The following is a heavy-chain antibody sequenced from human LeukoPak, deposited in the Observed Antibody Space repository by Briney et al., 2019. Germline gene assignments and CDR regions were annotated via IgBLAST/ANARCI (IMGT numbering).Heavy chain of an antibody. CDR3: AQDTSSSN. D-gene: IGHD2-2*01. CDR2: ISGSGSTT. V-gene: IGHV3-23*01. Sequence: GGSLRLSCAASGFTFSNYAMTWVRQAPGKGLIWVSAISGSGSTTYYADSVRGRFTISRDISKNTLYLQMNSLRAEDTAVYYCAQDTSSSNWGQGTLVTVSS. CDR1: GFTFSNYA. J-gene: IGHJ4*02.